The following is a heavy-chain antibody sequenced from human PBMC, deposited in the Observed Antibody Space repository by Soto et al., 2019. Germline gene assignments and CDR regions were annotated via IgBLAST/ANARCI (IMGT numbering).Heavy chain of an antibody. CDR3: ARGRYYYGSRSYYYGMDV. V-gene: IGHV3-7*05. J-gene: IGHJ6*02. CDR2: IKQDGSEK. D-gene: IGHD3-10*01. CDR1: GFTFNTYW. Sequence: EVKLVESGGGLVQPGGSLRLSCAASGFTFNTYWMTWVRQAPGKGLEWVANIKQDGSEKYFVDSVKGRLTISRDNAKNSLFLQVNGLRAEDTAVYYCARGRYYYGSRSYYYGMDVWGQGTTVTVSS.